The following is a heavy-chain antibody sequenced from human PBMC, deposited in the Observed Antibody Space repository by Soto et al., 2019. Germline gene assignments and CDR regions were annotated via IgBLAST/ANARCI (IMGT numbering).Heavy chain of an antibody. J-gene: IGHJ3*02. V-gene: IGHV4-34*01. CDR3: ARVERGTATTVVDAFDI. Sequence: QVQLQQWGAGLLKPSETLFLTCAVYGGSVNSGNYYWSWIRQPPGKGLEWIGEMSHSGGTHFNRSLKSRVTISVDTSKNQFSLKMSSVTAADTALYYCARVERGTATTVVDAFDIWGPGTLVTVSS. D-gene: IGHD1-1*01. CDR1: GGSVNSGNYY. CDR2: MSHSGGT.